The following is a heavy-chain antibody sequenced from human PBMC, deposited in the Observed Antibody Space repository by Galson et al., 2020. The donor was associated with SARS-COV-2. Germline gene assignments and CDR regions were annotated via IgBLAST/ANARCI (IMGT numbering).Heavy chain of an antibody. D-gene: IGHD3-22*01. CDR2: INPSGGST. V-gene: IGHV1-46*01. J-gene: IGHJ3*02. CDR3: ARKKRVAELYYYDSSGYSHGFDI. CDR1: GYTFTSYY. Sequence: ASVKVSCKASGYTFTSYYMHWVRQAPGQGLEWMGIINPSGGSTSYAQKFQGRVTMTRDTSTSTVYMELSSLRSEDTGVYYCARKKRVAELYYYDSSGYSHGFDIWGQGTMVTVSS.